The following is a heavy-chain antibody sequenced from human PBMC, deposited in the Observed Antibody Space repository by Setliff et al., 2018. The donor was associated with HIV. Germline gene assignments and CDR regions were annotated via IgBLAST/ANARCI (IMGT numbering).Heavy chain of an antibody. V-gene: IGHV4-61*08. CDR3: ARAPSNGWYPDAFDI. CDR2: IYYSGST. CDR1: GFSLSTIGMC. J-gene: IGHJ3*02. Sequence: SGPTLVNPTQTLTLTCTFSGFSLSTIGMCVTWIRQPPGKGLEWIGYIYYSGSTNYNPSLKSRVAISVDTSKNQFSLKLNSVTAADSAVYYCARAPSNGWYPDAFDIWGQGTMVTVSS. D-gene: IGHD6-19*01.